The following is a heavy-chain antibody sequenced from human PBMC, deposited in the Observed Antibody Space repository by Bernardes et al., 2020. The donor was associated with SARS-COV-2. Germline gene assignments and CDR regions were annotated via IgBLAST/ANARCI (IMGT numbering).Heavy chain of an antibody. CDR3: ARGYCGSITCYAYDY. J-gene: IGHJ4*02. CDR1: GFTFNSYG. Sequence: GGSLRLSCAASGFTFNSYGMHWVRQAPGKGLEYVSGISSISSNGGSTYYANSVRGRFTISRDNSRNTLYLQMCSLRTEDMAVYYCARGYCGSITCYAYDYWGQRTLVTVSS. CDR2: ISSISSNGGST. V-gene: IGHV3-64*01. D-gene: IGHD2-2*01.